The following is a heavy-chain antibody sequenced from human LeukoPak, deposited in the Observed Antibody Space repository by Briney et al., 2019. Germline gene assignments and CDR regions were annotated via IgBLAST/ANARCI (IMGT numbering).Heavy chain of an antibody. V-gene: IGHV3-23*01. J-gene: IGHJ5*02. CDR3: AKDVVVVAATMFDP. Sequence: GGSLRLSCAASGFTFSSYAMSWVRQAPGKGLEWVSGISGSGGGTYYADSVKGRFTISRDNSKNTLYLQMNSLRAEDTAVYYCAKDVVVVAATMFDPWGQGTLVTVSS. D-gene: IGHD2-15*01. CDR2: ISGSGGGT. CDR1: GFTFSSYA.